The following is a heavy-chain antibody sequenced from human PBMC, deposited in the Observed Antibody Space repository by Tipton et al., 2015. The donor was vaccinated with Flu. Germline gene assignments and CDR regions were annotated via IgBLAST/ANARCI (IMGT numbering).Heavy chain of an antibody. V-gene: IGHV3-7*01. CDR3: ATPTADFDL. CDR1: GFIFGDYW. CDR2: INQDGSVK. D-gene: IGHD1-1*01. J-gene: IGHJ2*01. Sequence: SLRLSCAASGFIFGDYWMLWFRQAPGKGLEWVANINQDGSVKYYVDSVRGRFTISRDNARNSVSLQMNSLRVEDTATYYCATPTADFDLWGRGTLVIVSS.